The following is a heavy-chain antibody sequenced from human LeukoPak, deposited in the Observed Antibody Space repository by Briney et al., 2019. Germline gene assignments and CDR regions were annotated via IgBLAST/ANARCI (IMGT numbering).Heavy chain of an antibody. J-gene: IGHJ4*02. V-gene: IGHV4-59*08. CDR2: MYYSGST. D-gene: IGHD6-13*01. Sequence: SETLSLTCTVSGGSISSYYWSWIRQPPGKGLEWIGYMYYSGSTNYNPSLKSRVTISVDTSKNQFSLKLSSVTAADTAVYYCARVYSSSSLGPRGQGTLVTVSS. CDR1: GGSISSYY. CDR3: ARVYSSSSLGP.